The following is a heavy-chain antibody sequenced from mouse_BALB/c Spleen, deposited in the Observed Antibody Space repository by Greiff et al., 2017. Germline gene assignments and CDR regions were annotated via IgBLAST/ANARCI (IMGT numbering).Heavy chain of an antibody. CDR2: ISYSGST. D-gene: IGHD1-1*01. CDR3: ARYYYGSFYYFDY. V-gene: IGHV3-8*02. CDR1: GDSITSGY. J-gene: IGHJ2*01. Sequence: EVKLVESGPSLVKPSQTLSLTCSVTGDSITSGYWNWIRKFPGNKLEYMGYISYSGSTYYNPSLKSRISITRDTSKNQYYLQLNSVTTEDTATYYCARYYYGSFYYFDYWGQGTTLTVSS.